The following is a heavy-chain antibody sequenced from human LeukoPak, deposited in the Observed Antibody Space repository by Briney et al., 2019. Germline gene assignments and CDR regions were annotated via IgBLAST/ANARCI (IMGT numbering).Heavy chain of an antibody. D-gene: IGHD5-12*01. J-gene: IGHJ3*02. CDR3: AKVHYSGYDFGAFDI. CDR2: ISYDGSNK. CDR1: GFTFSSYG. V-gene: IGHV3-30*18. Sequence: PGRSLRLSCAASGFTFSSYGMHWVRLAPGKGLEWVAVISYDGSNKYYADSVKGRFTISRDNSKNTLYLQMNSLRAEDTAVYYCAKVHYSGYDFGAFDIWGQGTMVTVSS.